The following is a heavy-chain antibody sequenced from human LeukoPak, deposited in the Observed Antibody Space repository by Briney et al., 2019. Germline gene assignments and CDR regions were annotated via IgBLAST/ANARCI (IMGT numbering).Heavy chain of an antibody. CDR3: VKVYSTYYYYYGMDV. CDR1: GFTFSSYA. CDR2: ISSNGGST. J-gene: IGHJ6*02. D-gene: IGHD2-15*01. Sequence: PGGSLRLSCAASGFTFSSYAMHWVRQAPGQGLQYVSAISSNGGSTYYADSVKGRFSISRDNSKNTLYLQMSSLRAEDTAVYYCVKVYSTYYYYYGMDVWGQGTTVTVSS. V-gene: IGHV3-64D*09.